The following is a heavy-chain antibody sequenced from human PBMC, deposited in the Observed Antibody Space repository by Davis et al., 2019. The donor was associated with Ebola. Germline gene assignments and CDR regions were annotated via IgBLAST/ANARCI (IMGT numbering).Heavy chain of an antibody. Sequence: PGGSLRLSCAASGFTFSSYAMHWVRQAPGKGLEWVAVISYDGSNKYYADSVKGRFTISRDNSKNTLYLQMSSLRAEDTAVYYCARDYYDSSGYWVDAFDIWGQGTMVTVSS. V-gene: IGHV3-30*04. CDR1: GFTFSSYA. D-gene: IGHD3-22*01. J-gene: IGHJ3*02. CDR2: ISYDGSNK. CDR3: ARDYYDSSGYWVDAFDI.